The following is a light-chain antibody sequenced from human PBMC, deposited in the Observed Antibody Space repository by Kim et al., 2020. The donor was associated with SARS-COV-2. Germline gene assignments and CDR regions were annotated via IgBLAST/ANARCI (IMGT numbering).Light chain of an antibody. J-gene: IGLJ2*01. Sequence: QTATLTCTGNTKNVGNQGAAWLQHHQGHPPKLLSYRNNSRPSGISERLSASRSGNTASLTITGLQPEDEADYYCSAWDSSLSAVVFGGGTKLIVL. CDR3: SAWDSSLSAVV. CDR2: RNN. CDR1: TKNVGNQG. V-gene: IGLV10-54*01.